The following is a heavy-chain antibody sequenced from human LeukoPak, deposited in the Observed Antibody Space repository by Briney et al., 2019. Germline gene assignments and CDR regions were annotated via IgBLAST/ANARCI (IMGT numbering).Heavy chain of an antibody. CDR3: ARDSPGIMIFGVVTPN. CDR1: GFTFSSFW. CDR2: VIQDGSEK. D-gene: IGHD3-3*01. J-gene: IGHJ4*02. V-gene: IGHV3-7*05. Sequence: PGGSLILSCVASGFTFSSFWMSWVRQAPGKGLEWVAKVIQDGSEKYYVDSVKGRFTISRDNAKNSLYLQMNSLRAEDTAVYYCARDSPGIMIFGVVTPNGGQGTLVTVSS.